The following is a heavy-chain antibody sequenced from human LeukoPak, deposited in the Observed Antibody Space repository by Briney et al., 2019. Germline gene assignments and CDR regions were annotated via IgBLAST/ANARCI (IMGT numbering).Heavy chain of an antibody. D-gene: IGHD5-18*01. Sequence: GESPQISCQGSGYSFTSYWIGWVRQMPGKGLEWMGIIYPGDSDTRYSPSFQGRVTISADKSISTAYLQWSSLKASDTAMYYCARESSYGALGAFDIWGQGTMVTVSS. CDR3: ARESSYGALGAFDI. J-gene: IGHJ3*02. CDR1: GYSFTSYW. CDR2: IYPGDSDT. V-gene: IGHV5-51*01.